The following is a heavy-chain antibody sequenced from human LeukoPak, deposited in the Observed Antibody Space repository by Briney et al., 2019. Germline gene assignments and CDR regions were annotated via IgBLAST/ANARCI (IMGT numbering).Heavy chain of an antibody. D-gene: IGHD1-1*01. CDR1: GFTFSSYE. J-gene: IGHJ4*02. CDR2: ISSSGSTI. V-gene: IGHV3-48*03. CDR3: ASCGGPYGTGYYFDY. Sequence: PGGSLRLSCAASGFTFSSYEMNWVRQAPGKGLEWVSYISSSGSTIYYADSVKGRFTISRDNAKNSLYLQMNSLRAEDTAVYYCASCGGPYGTGYYFDYWGQGTLVTVSS.